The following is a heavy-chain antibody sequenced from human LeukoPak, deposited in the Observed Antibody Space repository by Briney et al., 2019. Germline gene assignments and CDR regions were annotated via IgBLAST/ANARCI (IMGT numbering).Heavy chain of an antibody. CDR3: ARDNSVRDEAWWFNA. CDR2: ISPSGGST. Sequence: APVKLSCKPFRNTFTTNYINCVPQSPRHRPECLRVISPSGGSTTYAQKFQGRVTVTRDMSTSTDYLELSSLRSEDTAVYYCARDNSVRDEAWWFNAWGQGTLVTVSS. CDR1: RNTFTTNY. V-gene: IGHV1-46*01. D-gene: IGHD5-24*01. J-gene: IGHJ5*02.